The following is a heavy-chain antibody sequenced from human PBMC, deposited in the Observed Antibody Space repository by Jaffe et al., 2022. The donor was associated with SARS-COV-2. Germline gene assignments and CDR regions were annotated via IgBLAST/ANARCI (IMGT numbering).Heavy chain of an antibody. CDR2: MNPNSGNT. CDR3: ARSGSGSPIYYYFYGMDV. J-gene: IGHJ6*02. V-gene: IGHV1-8*01. Sequence: QVQLVQSGAEVKKPGASVKVSCKASGYTFTSYDINWVRQATGQGLEWMGWMNPNSGNTDYAQNFQGRVTMTRNTSISTAYMELSSLRSEDTAVYYCARSGSGSPIYYYFYGMDVWGQGTTVTVSS. CDR1: GYTFTSYD. D-gene: IGHD3-22*01.